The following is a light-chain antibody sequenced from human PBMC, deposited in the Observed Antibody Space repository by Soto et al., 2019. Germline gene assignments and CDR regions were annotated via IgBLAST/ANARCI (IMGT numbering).Light chain of an antibody. CDR2: EVS. Sequence: QSALTQPASVSGSPGQSITISCTGTSSDVGGYNYVSWYQQHPGKAPKPMIFEVSNRPSGVSYRFSGYKSGNTASLTISGLQAEDEADYYCNSYTSSSTLLFGTGTKVTVL. V-gene: IGLV2-14*01. CDR1: SSDVGGYNY. CDR3: NSYTSSSTLL. J-gene: IGLJ1*01.